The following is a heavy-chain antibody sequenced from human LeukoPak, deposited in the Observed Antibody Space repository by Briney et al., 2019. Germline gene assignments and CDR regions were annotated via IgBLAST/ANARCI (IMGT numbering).Heavy chain of an antibody. V-gene: IGHV3-7*01. CDR3: ASSGYCSGGSCYGNYYYYMDV. D-gene: IGHD2-15*01. J-gene: IGHJ6*03. CDR1: GFTFSSDW. CDR2: IKQDGSEK. Sequence: PGGSLRLSCLASGFTFSSDWMSWVRQAPGKGLEGVANIKQDGSEKYYVDSVKGRFTISRDNAKNSLYLQMNSLRAEDTAVYYCASSGYCSGGSCYGNYYYYMDVWGKGTTVTVSS.